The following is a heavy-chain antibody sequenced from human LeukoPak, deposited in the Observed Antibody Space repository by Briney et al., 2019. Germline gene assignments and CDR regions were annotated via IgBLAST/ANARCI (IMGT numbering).Heavy chain of an antibody. V-gene: IGHV4-61*01. Sequence: SETLSLTCTVSGGAVSSSNYYWSWIRQSPGKGLEWVGFFSYNAHSDYNPSLKSRVTISIDTSRNQFSLRLTSVTAADTAIYYCARVSVASTGPDYWGQGTLVTVSS. CDR2: FSYNAHS. CDR1: GGAVSSSNYY. CDR3: ARVSVASTGPDY. D-gene: IGHD2-2*01. J-gene: IGHJ4*02.